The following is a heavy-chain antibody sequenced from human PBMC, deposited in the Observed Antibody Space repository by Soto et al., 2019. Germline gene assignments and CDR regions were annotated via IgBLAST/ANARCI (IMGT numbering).Heavy chain of an antibody. V-gene: IGHV3-74*01. D-gene: IGHD3-22*01. CDR3: ARDRGSSGYYYDNY. Sequence: PGGSLRLSCAASGFTFSSYWMHWVRQAPGKGLVWVSRINSDGSSTSYADSVKGRFTVSRDNAKNTLYLQMNSLRAEDTAVYYCARDRGSSGYYYDNYWGQGTLVTVSS. CDR1: GFTFSSYW. J-gene: IGHJ4*02. CDR2: INSDGSST.